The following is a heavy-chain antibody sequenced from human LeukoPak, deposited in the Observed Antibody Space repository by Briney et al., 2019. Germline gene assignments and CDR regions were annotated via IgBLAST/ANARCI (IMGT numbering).Heavy chain of an antibody. CDR3: ARRLRQNLFDP. J-gene: IGHJ5*02. CDR1: GGSFSGYY. CDR2: IYYSGGS. D-gene: IGHD4-17*01. Sequence: SETLSLTCAVYGGSFSGYYWSWIRQPPGKGLEWIGYIYYSGGSNYNPSLKSRVTMSVDTSKNQFSLKLTSVTAADTAVYYCARRLRQNLFDPWGQGTLVTVSS. V-gene: IGHV4-59*08.